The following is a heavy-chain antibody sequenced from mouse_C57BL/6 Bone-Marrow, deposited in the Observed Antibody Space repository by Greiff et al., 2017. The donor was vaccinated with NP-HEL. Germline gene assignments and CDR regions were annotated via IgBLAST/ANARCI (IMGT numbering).Heavy chain of an antibody. Sequence: EVKLVESGGGLVKPGGSLKLSCAASGFTFSSYAMSWVRQTPEKRLEWVATISDGGSYTYYPDNVKGRFTISRDNAKNNLYLQMSHLKSEDTAMYYCARYYYGSSWWYFDVWGTGTTVTVSS. CDR1: GFTFSSYA. V-gene: IGHV5-4*03. J-gene: IGHJ1*03. D-gene: IGHD1-1*01. CDR2: ISDGGSYT. CDR3: ARYYYGSSWWYFDV.